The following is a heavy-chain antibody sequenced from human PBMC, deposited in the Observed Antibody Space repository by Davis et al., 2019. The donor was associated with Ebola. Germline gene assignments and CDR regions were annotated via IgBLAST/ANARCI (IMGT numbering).Heavy chain of an antibody. Sequence: AASVKVSCKASGYTFTTFGISWVRQAPGQGLEWMGWISAYDGNTNYAQNLQGRVTMTTDTSTSTAYMELRSLTSDDTAVYYCARDFGMITAAGTFDPWGQGTLVIVSS. CDR3: ARDFGMITAAGTFDP. D-gene: IGHD6-13*01. V-gene: IGHV1-18*01. CDR2: ISAYDGNT. CDR1: GYTFTTFG. J-gene: IGHJ5*02.